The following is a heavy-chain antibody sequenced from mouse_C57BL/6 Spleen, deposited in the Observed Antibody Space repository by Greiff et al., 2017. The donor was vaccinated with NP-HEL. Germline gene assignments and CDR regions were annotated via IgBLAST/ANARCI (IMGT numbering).Heavy chain of an antibody. J-gene: IGHJ4*01. CDR2: IYPGDGDT. CDR1: GYAFSSYW. V-gene: IGHV1-80*01. CDR3: ARYTTVVARYYAMDY. Sequence: VQLQQSGAELVKPGASVKISCKASGYAFSSYWMNWVKQRPGKGLEWIGQIYPGDGDTNYNGKFKGKATLTADRSSSTAYMQLSSLTSEDSAVYFCARYTTVVARYYAMDYWGQGTSVTVSS. D-gene: IGHD1-1*01.